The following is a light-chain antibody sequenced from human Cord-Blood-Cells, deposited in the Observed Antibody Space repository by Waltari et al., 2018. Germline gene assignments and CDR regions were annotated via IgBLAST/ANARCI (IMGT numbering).Light chain of an antibody. J-gene: IGLJ3*02. V-gene: IGLV2-23*03. Sequence: QSALTQPASVSGSPGQSITISCTGTSSDVGSYNLVSWYQQHPGKAPKLMIYEGSKPPSGVSNRFSGAKSGNTASLTISGLQAEDEADYYCCSYAGSSTFDWVFGGGTKLTVL. CDR2: EGS. CDR1: SSDVGSYNL. CDR3: CSYAGSSTFDWV.